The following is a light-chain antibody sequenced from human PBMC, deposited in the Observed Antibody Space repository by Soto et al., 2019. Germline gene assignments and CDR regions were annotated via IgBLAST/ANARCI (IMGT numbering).Light chain of an antibody. CDR2: EGG. CDR1: SSDVGDYNL. V-gene: IGLV2-23*01. CDR3: FSFALRSTLI. Sequence: QSALTQPASVSGSPGQSITIPCTGTSSDVGDYNLVSWYQQYPGKAHKLMIYEGGKRPSGVSNRFSGSKSGNTASLTFSGLQAEDEADYYCFSFALRSTLIFGGGTKLTVL. J-gene: IGLJ2*01.